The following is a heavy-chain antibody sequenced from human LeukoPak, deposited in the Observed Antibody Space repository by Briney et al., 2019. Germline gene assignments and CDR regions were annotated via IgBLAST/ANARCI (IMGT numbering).Heavy chain of an antibody. D-gene: IGHD2-21*02. CDR2: IRSKAYGGTT. Sequence: PGGSLRLSCTASGFTFGDYAMSWVRQAPGKGLEWVGFIRSKAYGGTTEYAASVKGRFTISRDDSKSIAYLQMNSLKTEDTAVYYCTRKWVVTAMDYYYGMDVWGQGTTVTVSS. J-gene: IGHJ6*02. CDR1: GFTFGDYA. CDR3: TRKWVVTAMDYYYGMDV. V-gene: IGHV3-49*04.